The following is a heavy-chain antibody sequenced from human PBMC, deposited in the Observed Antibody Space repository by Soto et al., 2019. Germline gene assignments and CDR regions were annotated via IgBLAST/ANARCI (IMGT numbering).Heavy chain of an antibody. D-gene: IGHD2-21*02. Sequence: QVQLVESGGGVVQPGRSLRLSCAASGFTFSSYAMHWVRQAPGKGLEWVAVISYDGSNKYYADSVKSRFTISRDNSKNTLYLLMDSLRAEDTSVYYCARDGDCPPWGEFDFWGQGTLVTVSS. J-gene: IGHJ4*02. CDR1: GFTFSSYA. CDR2: ISYDGSNK. CDR3: ARDGDCPPWGEFDF. V-gene: IGHV3-30-3*01.